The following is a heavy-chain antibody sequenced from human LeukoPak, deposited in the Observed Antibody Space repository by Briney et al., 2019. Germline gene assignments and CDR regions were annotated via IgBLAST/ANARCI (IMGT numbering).Heavy chain of an antibody. D-gene: IGHD6-13*01. CDR3: AKDIDSSSQYYFDY. V-gene: IGHV3-9*01. Sequence: PGGSLRLSCAASGFTFDDYAMHWVRQAPGKGLEWVSGISWNSGSIGYADSVKGRFTISRDNAKNSLYLQMNSLRAEDTALYYCAKDIDSSSQYYFDYWGQGTLVTVSS. CDR2: ISWNSGSI. J-gene: IGHJ4*02. CDR1: GFTFDDYA.